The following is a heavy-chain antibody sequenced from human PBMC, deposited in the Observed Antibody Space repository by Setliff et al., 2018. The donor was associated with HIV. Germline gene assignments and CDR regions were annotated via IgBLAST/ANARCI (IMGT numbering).Heavy chain of an antibody. J-gene: IGHJ4*02. CDR3: ARGRGSSSSWPIDY. V-gene: IGHV4-4*09. Sequence: PSETLSLTCTVSGGSISSYYWSWIRQPPGKGLVWIGYIYTSGSTNYNPSLKSRVTISVDTSKNRFSLKLSSVTAADTAVYFCARGRGSSSSWPIDYWGQGTLVTVSS. CDR2: IYTSGST. D-gene: IGHD6-13*01. CDR1: GGSISSYY.